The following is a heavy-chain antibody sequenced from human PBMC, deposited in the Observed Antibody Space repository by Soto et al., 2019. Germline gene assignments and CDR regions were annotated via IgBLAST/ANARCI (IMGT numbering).Heavy chain of an antibody. D-gene: IGHD4-17*01. V-gene: IGHV1-18*01. CDR1: GYTFLTSG. Sequence: QVQLVQSGGQVKKPGASVKVSCKAAGYTFLTSGISWVRQAPGQGLEWMGWISAYSGDTNYTQKLQGRVNMVIDTSTSTAYMELRSLRSDDTAVYYCARDSGAYRPPDYWGQGTLVTVSS. J-gene: IGHJ4*02. CDR2: ISAYSGDT. CDR3: ARDSGAYRPPDY.